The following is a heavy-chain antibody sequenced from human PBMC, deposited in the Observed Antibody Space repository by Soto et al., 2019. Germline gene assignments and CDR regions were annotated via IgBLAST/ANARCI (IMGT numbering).Heavy chain of an antibody. CDR1: GGSINSGDYY. Sequence: QVQLQESGPGLVKPSQTLSLTCSVSGGSINSGDYYWSWIRQPPGKGLEWIGYIYYSGSTSHNPSLESRINISLDTSKNQFSLKLSSVTAADTAVYYCATVPTYYCDRSGYANAFDIWGQVTLVTVSS. D-gene: IGHD3-22*01. CDR3: ATVPTYYCDRSGYANAFDI. J-gene: IGHJ3*02. CDR2: IYYSGST. V-gene: IGHV4-30-4*01.